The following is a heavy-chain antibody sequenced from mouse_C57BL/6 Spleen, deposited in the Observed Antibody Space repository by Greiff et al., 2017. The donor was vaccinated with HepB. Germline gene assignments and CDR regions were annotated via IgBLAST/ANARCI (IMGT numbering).Heavy chain of an antibody. D-gene: IGHD1-1*01. CDR2: IYPGDGDT. V-gene: IGHV1-80*01. CDR1: GYAFSSYW. Sequence: LVESGAELVKPGASVKISCKASGYAFSSYWMNWVKQRPGKGLEWIGQIYPGDGDTNYNGKFKGKATLTADKSSSTAYMQLSSLTSEDSAVYFCATTVVAYYYAMDYWGQGTSVTVSS. J-gene: IGHJ4*01. CDR3: ATTVVAYYYAMDY.